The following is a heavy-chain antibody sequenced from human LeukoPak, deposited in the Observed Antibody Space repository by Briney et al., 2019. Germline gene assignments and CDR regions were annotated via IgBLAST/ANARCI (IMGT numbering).Heavy chain of an antibody. Sequence: ASVKVSCKASGYTFTSYYMHWVRQAPGQGLEWMGIINPSGGSTSYAQKFQGRVTMTRDMSTSTVYMELSSLRSEDTAVYYCARDLSGYSYGYSYYFDYWGQGTLVTVSS. CDR2: INPSGGST. CDR1: GYTFTSYY. J-gene: IGHJ4*02. CDR3: ARDLSGYSYGYSYYFDY. D-gene: IGHD5-18*01. V-gene: IGHV1-46*01.